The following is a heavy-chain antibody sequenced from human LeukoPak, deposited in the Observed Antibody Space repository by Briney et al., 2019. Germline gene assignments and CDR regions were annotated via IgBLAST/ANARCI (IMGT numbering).Heavy chain of an antibody. CDR3: ARHKWLRMNGYFDY. J-gene: IGHJ4*02. CDR2: IYYSGST. V-gene: IGHV4-39*01. Sequence: SETLSLTCTVSGGSISSSSYYWGWIRQPPGNWLQWGRSIYYSGSTYYNPSLKSRVTISVDTSKNQFSLKLSSVTAADTAVYYCARHKWLRMNGYFDYWGQGTLVTVSS. CDR1: GGSISSSSYY. D-gene: IGHD5-12*01.